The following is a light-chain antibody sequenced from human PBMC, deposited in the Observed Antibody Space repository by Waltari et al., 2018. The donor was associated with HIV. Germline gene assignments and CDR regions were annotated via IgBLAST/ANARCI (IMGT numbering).Light chain of an antibody. J-gene: IGLJ3*02. CDR2: EVT. V-gene: IGLV2-8*01. CDR3: SSYGDSLRVL. CDR1: SSAIGAYVS. Sequence: QSALTQPPSASGSLGQSVTISCTGSSSAIGAYVSVSWFQQHPRSAPKLLLYEVTRRPSTVSDRFSGSRSGSTAFLTVAGLQPDDEATYFCSSYGDSLRVLFGGGTNVTVL.